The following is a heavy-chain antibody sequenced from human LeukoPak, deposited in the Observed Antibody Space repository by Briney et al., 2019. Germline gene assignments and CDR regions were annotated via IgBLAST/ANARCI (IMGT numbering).Heavy chain of an antibody. CDR2: ISSGSGTI. J-gene: IGHJ4*02. V-gene: IGHV3-48*04. CDR1: GFTFSTYS. Sequence: GGSLRLSCAASGFTFSTYSMNWVRQAPGKGLEWVSYISSGSGTIYYGDSVKGRFTISRDNAKNSLYLQMNSLRAEDTAVYYCARDAGGYTYEQYYFDYWGQGTLVTVSS. CDR3: ARDAGGYTYEQYYFDY. D-gene: IGHD5-18*01.